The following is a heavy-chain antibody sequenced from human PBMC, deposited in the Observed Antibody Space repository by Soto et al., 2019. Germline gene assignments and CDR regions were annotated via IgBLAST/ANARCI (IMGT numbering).Heavy chain of an antibody. Sequence: GESLKISCKGSGYSFTSYWISWVRQMPGKGLEWMGRIDPSDSYTNYSPSFQGHVTISADKSISTAYLQWSSLKASDTAMYYCARRHSSSSAFNPWGQGTLVTVSS. CDR2: IDPSDSYT. V-gene: IGHV5-10-1*01. CDR1: GYSFTSYW. J-gene: IGHJ5*02. D-gene: IGHD6-13*01. CDR3: ARRHSSSSAFNP.